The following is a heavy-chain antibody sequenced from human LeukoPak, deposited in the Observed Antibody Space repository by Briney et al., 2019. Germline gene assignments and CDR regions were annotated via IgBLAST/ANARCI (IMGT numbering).Heavy chain of an antibody. Sequence: PGGSLRLSCAASVFTFSSYAMSWVRQAPGKGLEWVSAISGSGGKTYYADSVRGRFTISRDDSRNTVYLQMNSLRAEDTAVYYCASGDYGDYAIYWGQGTLVTVSS. CDR2: ISGSGGKT. V-gene: IGHV3-23*01. CDR1: VFTFSSYA. CDR3: ASGDYGDYAIY. D-gene: IGHD4-17*01. J-gene: IGHJ4*02.